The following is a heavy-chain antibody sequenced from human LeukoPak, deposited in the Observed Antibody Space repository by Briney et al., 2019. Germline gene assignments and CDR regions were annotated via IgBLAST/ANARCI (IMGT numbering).Heavy chain of an antibody. J-gene: IGHJ4*02. V-gene: IGHV3-30-3*01. D-gene: IGHD1-26*01. CDR3: ATGSYFEY. Sequence: GSLRLSCAASGLAFSTFAMQWVRQAPGKGLEWVAVMSYDGNYKYHVDSVKGRFSISRDNSKNTLYLQMNSLRSEDTAVYYCATGSYFEYWGQGTLVTVSS. CDR1: GLAFSTFA. CDR2: MSYDGNYK.